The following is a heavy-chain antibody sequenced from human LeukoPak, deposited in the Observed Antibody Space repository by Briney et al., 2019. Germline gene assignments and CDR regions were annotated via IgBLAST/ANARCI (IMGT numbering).Heavy chain of an antibody. Sequence: ASVKVSGKASGYTFTDYYLHWVRQAPGQGLEWMGWINPISGGTNYAQKFQGSVTMTRDASITTVYTELSSLRSDDTAVYYCASLGATTIHYYGMDVWGQGTTVTVSS. J-gene: IGHJ6*02. V-gene: IGHV1-2*02. CDR2: INPISGGT. D-gene: IGHD1-26*01. CDR1: GYTFTDYY. CDR3: ASLGATTIHYYGMDV.